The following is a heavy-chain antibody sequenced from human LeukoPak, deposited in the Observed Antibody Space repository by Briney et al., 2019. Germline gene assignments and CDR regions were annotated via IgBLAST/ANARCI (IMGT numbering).Heavy chain of an antibody. D-gene: IGHD3-10*01. CDR3: AGGRVRGWLGDLEAY. V-gene: IGHV3-74*01. CDR1: GFTFSSYW. CDR2: IDSDGTSP. J-gene: IGHJ4*02. Sequence: GGSLRLSCVASGFTFSSYWMHWGRQVPGKGLVWVLRIDSDGTSPSYADSVKGRFTISRDNAKSIVYPQMNSLRGEDTAVYHFAGGRVRGWLGDLEAYGGQAPLVTVPS.